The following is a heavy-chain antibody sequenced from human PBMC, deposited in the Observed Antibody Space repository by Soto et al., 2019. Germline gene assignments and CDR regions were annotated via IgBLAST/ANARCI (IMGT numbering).Heavy chain of an antibody. V-gene: IGHV4-4*02. Sequence: QVQLQESGPGLVKPSGTLSLTCAVSGGFISSSNWWSWVRQPPGKGLEWIGEIYHSGSTNYNPSLKGRVPISVDKSKNQFSLNLSSVPAADTAVYYCARVAAAGTYFDYWGQGTLVTVSS. J-gene: IGHJ4*02. CDR1: GGFISSSNW. CDR3: ARVAAAGTYFDY. CDR2: IYHSGST. D-gene: IGHD6-13*01.